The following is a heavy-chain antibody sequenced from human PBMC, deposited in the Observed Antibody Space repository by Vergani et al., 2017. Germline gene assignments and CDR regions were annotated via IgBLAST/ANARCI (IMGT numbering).Heavy chain of an antibody. CDR2: MNGDGDTI. J-gene: IGHJ5*02. CDR3: ARARKFRFGVVWENWFDP. Sequence: EVELVESGGGLVQPGGSLRLSCAASGFTFNEHWMHWARQVPGKGLVWVSGMNGDGDTISYADSVKGRFTISRDNAKNTLFLQMNSLRAEDTAVYYCARARKFRFGVVWENWFDPWGQGTLVTVSS. D-gene: IGHD3-3*01. V-gene: IGHV3-74*01. CDR1: GFTFNEHW.